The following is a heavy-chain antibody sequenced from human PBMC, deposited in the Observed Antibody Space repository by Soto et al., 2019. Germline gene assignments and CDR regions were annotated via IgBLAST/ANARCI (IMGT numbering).Heavy chain of an antibody. D-gene: IGHD2-2*01. Sequence: SVKVSCKASGGTFSSYAISWVRQAPGQGLEWMGGIIPIFGTANYAQKFQGRVTITADKSTSTAYMELSSLRSEDTAVYYCARVPSPHYCYYYGMDVWGQGTTVTVSS. CDR3: ARVPSPHYCYYYGMDV. CDR1: GGTFSSYA. J-gene: IGHJ6*02. V-gene: IGHV1-69*06. CDR2: IIPIFGTA.